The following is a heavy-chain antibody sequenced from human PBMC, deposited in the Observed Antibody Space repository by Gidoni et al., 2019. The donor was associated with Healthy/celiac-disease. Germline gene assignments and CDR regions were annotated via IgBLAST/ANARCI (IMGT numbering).Heavy chain of an antibody. CDR1: GFTFSIYA. Sequence: EVQLLESGGGLVRPGGSLLLSCAASGFTFSIYAVGWVRQAPGKGLGWVSAISGSGGSTYYADSVKGRFTISRDNSKNTLYLQRNSLRAEDTVVYYCAKEGVAVAGPGGLPGYWGQGTLVTVSS. V-gene: IGHV3-23*01. D-gene: IGHD6-19*01. J-gene: IGHJ4*02. CDR3: AKEGVAVAGPGGLPGY. CDR2: ISGSGGST.